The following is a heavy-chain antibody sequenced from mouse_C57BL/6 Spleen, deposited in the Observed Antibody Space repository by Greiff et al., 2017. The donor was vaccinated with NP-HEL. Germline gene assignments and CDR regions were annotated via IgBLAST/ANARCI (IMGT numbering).Heavy chain of an antibody. J-gene: IGHJ2*01. D-gene: IGHD1-1*01. CDR3: ARYHYVSSAFDY. V-gene: IGHV1-80*01. CDR1: GYAFSSYW. Sequence: VQLQQSGAELVKPGASVKISCTASGYAFSSYWMNWVKQRPGKGLEWIGQIYPGDGDTNYNGKFKGKATLTADNSSSTAYMQLSSLTSEDSAVYFCARYHYVSSAFDYWGQGTTLTVSS. CDR2: IYPGDGDT.